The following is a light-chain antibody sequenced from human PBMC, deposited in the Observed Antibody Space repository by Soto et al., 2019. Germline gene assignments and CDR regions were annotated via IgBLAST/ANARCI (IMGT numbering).Light chain of an antibody. CDR2: SGS. J-gene: IGKJ2*01. Sequence: EVVLTQSPGTLSLSPGERAILSCRASQGVGSSYLAWYQQKPGQAPRLLIYSGSYRATGIPDRFSGSGSEADFTLTISRLEPEDFAVYYCQQYGDSPMFTFGQGTNLEIK. CDR3: QQYGDSPMFT. V-gene: IGKV3-20*01. CDR1: QGVGSSY.